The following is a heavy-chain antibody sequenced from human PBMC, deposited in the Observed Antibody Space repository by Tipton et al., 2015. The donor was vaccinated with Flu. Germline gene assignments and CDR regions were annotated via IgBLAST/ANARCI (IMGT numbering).Heavy chain of an antibody. J-gene: IGHJ4*02. CDR2: ISSKTYSYAT. CDR3: TRQSTVTVTDY. CDR1: GFTFSGSA. Sequence: SLRLSCAASGFTFSGSAMHWVRQASGKGLEWVGRISSKTYSYATAYAASVRGRFTISRDDSKNTAYLQMNSLNTDDTAVYYCTRQSTVTVTDYWGQGTLVTVSS. V-gene: IGHV3-73*01. D-gene: IGHD4-11*01.